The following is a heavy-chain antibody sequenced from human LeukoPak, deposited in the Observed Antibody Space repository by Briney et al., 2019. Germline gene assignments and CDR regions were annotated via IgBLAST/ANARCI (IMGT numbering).Heavy chain of an antibody. Sequence: ASVKVSCKASGYTFTGYYMHWVRQAPGQGLEWMGWINPNSGGTNYAQKFQGRVTMTRDTSISTAYMELSRLRSDDTAVYYCAKDYYGSGSYYAIDPWGQRTLVTVSS. CDR3: AKDYYGSGSYYAIDP. J-gene: IGHJ5*02. CDR2: INPNSGGT. D-gene: IGHD3-10*01. V-gene: IGHV1-2*02. CDR1: GYTFTGYY.